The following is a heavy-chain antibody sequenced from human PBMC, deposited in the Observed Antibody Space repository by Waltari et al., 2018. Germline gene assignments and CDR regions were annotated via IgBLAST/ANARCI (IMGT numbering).Heavy chain of an antibody. CDR1: GYTFTSYG. J-gene: IGHJ4*02. D-gene: IGHD3-3*01. V-gene: IGHV1-18*01. Sequence: QVQLVQSGAEVKKPGASVKVSCKASGYTFTSYGISWVRQAPGQGLEWMGWISAYNGNTNYAQKLQGRVTMTTDTSTSTAYMELRSLRSDDTAVYYCARGTEYYDFWSGYYNGYYFDYWGQGTLVTVSS. CDR3: ARGTEYYDFWSGYYNGYYFDY. CDR2: ISAYNGNT.